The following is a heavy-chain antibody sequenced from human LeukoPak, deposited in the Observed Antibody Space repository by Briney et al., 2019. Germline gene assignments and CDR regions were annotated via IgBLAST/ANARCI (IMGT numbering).Heavy chain of an antibody. CDR1: GFTFSSYS. J-gene: IGHJ6*02. V-gene: IGHV3-21*01. Sequence: GGSLRLSCAASGFTFSSYSMNWVRQAPGKGLEWVSSISSSSSYIYYADSVKGRFTISRDNAKNSLYLQMNSLRAEDTAVYYCARALLVRNAFYGMDVWGQGTMVTVSS. D-gene: IGHD3-10*01. CDR2: ISSSSSYI. CDR3: ARALLVRNAFYGMDV.